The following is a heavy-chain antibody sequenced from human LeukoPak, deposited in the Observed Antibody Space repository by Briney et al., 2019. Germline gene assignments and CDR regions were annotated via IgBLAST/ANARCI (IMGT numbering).Heavy chain of an antibody. CDR3: AKYSSSSNYYYGLDV. J-gene: IGHJ6*02. CDR1: GFTFNNYA. D-gene: IGHD6-13*01. V-gene: IGHV3-30-3*02. CDR2: ISFDGGNK. Sequence: GRSLRLSCAASGFTFNNYAIHWVRQAPGKGLEWVAIISFDGGNKYYADSVKGRFTISRDNSKNTLYLQMNSPRAEDTAVYYCAKYSSSSNYYYGLDVWGQGTTVTVSS.